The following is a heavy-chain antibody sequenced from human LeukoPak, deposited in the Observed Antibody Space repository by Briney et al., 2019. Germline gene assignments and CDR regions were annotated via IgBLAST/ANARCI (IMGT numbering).Heavy chain of an antibody. CDR3: ARVGGATAVTMYFEY. Sequence: QAGGSLRLSCVVSGITFSGYGIIWVRQAPGKGLEWLSFMTTSGNTIFYAESVKDRFTISRDNAKKSLYLQMNGLRDEDTAVYYCARVGGATAVTMYFEYWGQGTLVTVTS. J-gene: IGHJ4*02. CDR1: GITFSGYG. D-gene: IGHD1-26*01. CDR2: MTTSGNTI. V-gene: IGHV3-48*02.